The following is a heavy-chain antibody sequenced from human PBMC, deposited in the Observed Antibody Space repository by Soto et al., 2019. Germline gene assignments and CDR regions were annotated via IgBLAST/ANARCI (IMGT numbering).Heavy chain of an antibody. V-gene: IGHV3-53*01. CDR3: ARGYLVANYDYGIYV. J-gene: IGHJ6*02. CDR2: IYRGGTT. D-gene: IGHD1-7*01. CDR1: AFTVSSNC. Sequence: EGSMRLSCAASAFTVSSNCMYWVRQAPGKGLEWVSDIYRGGTTYYADSVRGRFIISRDNSKNTLYLQMNSLRADDTAVYYCARGYLVANYDYGIYVWGQRTTLTVSS.